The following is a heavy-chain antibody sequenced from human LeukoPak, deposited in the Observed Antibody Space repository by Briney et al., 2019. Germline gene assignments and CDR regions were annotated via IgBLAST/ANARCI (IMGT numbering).Heavy chain of an antibody. Sequence: GGSLRLSCAASGFTFSSYAMSWVRQAPGKGLEWVSAISGRGGSTYYADSVKGRFTISRDNSKNTLYLQMNSLRAEDTAVYYCAKDRGDYQIGLDYWGQGTLVTVSS. CDR1: GFTFSSYA. CDR3: AKDRGDYQIGLDY. V-gene: IGHV3-23*01. J-gene: IGHJ4*02. CDR2: ISGRGGST. D-gene: IGHD4-17*01.